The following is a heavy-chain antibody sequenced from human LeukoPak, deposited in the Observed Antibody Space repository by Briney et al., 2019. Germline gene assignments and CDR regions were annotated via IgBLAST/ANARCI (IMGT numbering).Heavy chain of an antibody. J-gene: IGHJ4*02. Sequence: SETLSLTCAVYGGSFSGYYWSWIRQPPGKGLEWIGEINHSGGTNYNPSLKSRVTISVDTSKNQFSLKLSSVTAADTAVYYCARGHSMVRGVIISRSYFDYWGQGTLVTVSS. CDR1: GGSFSGYY. V-gene: IGHV4-34*01. CDR2: INHSGGT. CDR3: ARGHSMVRGVIISRSYFDY. D-gene: IGHD3-10*01.